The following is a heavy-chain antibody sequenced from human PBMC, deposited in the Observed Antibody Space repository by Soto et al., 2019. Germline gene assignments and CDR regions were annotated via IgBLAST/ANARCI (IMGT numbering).Heavy chain of an antibody. D-gene: IGHD1-26*01. J-gene: IGHJ3*01. CDR2: IIPISGSI. CDR3: ASRERVDAFDV. Sequence: QVQLVQSGAEVKKPGSSVNVSCKASGGTFSTYGITWVRQASGQGLEWMGGIIPISGSIKFAQKLQGRLTIIPDESTSTVYMELSSLTSEDTAVYYCASRERVDAFDVWGQGTMVTVSS. V-gene: IGHV1-69*01. CDR1: GGTFSTYG.